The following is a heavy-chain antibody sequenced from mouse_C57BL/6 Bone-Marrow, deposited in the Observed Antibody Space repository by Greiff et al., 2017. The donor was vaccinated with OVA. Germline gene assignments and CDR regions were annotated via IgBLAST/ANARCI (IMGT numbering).Heavy chain of an antibody. Sequence: EVQVVESGGGLVKPGGSLKLSCAASGFTFSSYAMSWVRQTPEKRLEWVATISDGGSYTYYPDNVKGRFTISRDNAKNNLYLQMSHLKSEDTAMYYCARGLTGTCFAYWGQGTLVTVSA. D-gene: IGHD4-1*01. CDR1: GFTFSSYA. V-gene: IGHV5-4*01. CDR3: ARGLTGTCFAY. CDR2: ISDGGSYT. J-gene: IGHJ3*01.